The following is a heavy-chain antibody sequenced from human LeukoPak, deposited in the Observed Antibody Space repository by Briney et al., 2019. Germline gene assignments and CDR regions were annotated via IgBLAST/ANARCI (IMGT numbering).Heavy chain of an antibody. Sequence: GGSLRLSCAASGFTFSDSYMSWIRQSPGKGLEWVSHISGSGHIIYYADSMKGRFTISRDNAKNSLYLQMNSLRAEDTAVYYCAKDREGLLWFGELSDYWGQGTLVTVSS. CDR3: AKDREGLLWFGELSDY. CDR1: GFTFSDSY. CDR2: ISGSGHII. J-gene: IGHJ4*02. D-gene: IGHD3-10*01. V-gene: IGHV3-11*01.